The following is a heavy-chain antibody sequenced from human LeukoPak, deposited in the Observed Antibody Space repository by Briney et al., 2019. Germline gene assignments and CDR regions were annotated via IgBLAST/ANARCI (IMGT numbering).Heavy chain of an antibody. CDR2: ISGSGGST. D-gene: IGHD3-9*01. CDR1: GFTFSSYA. CDR3: ANSILTGYYKHYYMDV. J-gene: IGHJ6*03. Sequence: GXXLRLSCAASGFTFSSYAMSWVRQAPGKGLEWVSAISGSGGSTYYADSVKGRFTISRDNSKNTLYLQMNSLRAEDTAVYYCANSILTGYYKHYYMDVWGKGTTVTVSS. V-gene: IGHV3-23*01.